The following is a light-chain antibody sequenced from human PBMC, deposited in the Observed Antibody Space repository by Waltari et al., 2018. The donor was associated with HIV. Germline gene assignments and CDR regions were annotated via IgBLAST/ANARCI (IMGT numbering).Light chain of an antibody. V-gene: IGLV2-23*02. J-gene: IGLJ1*01. CDR2: ELS. CDR3: CSYAGSSTFSYV. CDR1: SSDVGSYNL. Sequence: QSALTQPASVSGSPGQSITISCTGPSSDVGSYNLVSWYQQHPGKAPKLMVYELSKRPSGVSNRFSGSKSGNTASLTISGLQAEDEADYYCCSYAGSSTFSYVFGTGTKVTVL.